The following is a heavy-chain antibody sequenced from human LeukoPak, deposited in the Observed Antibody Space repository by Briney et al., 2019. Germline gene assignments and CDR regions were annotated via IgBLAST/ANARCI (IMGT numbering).Heavy chain of an antibody. CDR3: AGAPSGCGGTCPSDH. CDR1: GGSLSGYF. CDR2: IHDNGDS. D-gene: IGHD2-15*01. J-gene: IGHJ4*02. Sequence: SETLSLTRTVSGGSLSGYFCSWIRPPAREGLEWIGRIHDNGDSNHNPSLKSRVTMALDSSGHQVPLKLTSVAAADTAVYYCAGAPSGCGGTCPSDHWGPGTLVTVSS. V-gene: IGHV4-4*07.